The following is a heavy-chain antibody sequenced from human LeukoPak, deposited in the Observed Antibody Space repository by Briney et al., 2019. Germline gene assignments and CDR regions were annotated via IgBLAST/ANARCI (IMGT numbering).Heavy chain of an antibody. CDR3: ARADAPYNWFDP. J-gene: IGHJ5*02. Sequence: GASVKVSCKASGYTFTGYYMHWVRQAPGQGLEWMGWINPNSGGTNYAQKFQGRVTMTRDTSISTAYMELSRLRSDDTVVYYCARADAPYNWFDPWGQGTLVTVSS. CDR1: GYTFTGYY. V-gene: IGHV1-2*02. CDR2: INPNSGGT.